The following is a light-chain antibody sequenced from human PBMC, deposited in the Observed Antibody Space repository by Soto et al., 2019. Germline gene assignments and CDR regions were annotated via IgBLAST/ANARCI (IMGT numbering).Light chain of an antibody. J-gene: IGLJ1*01. CDR1: SSDVGGYNY. CDR2: EVS. V-gene: IGLV2-14*01. Sequence: QSVLTQPASVSGSPGQSITISCTGTSSDVGGYNYVSWYQQHPGKAPKLMIYEVSNRPSGVSNRFSGSKSGNTASLTISGLQAGDGADYYCGSYTSSTTPYVFGTGTKVTVL. CDR3: GSYTSSTTPYV.